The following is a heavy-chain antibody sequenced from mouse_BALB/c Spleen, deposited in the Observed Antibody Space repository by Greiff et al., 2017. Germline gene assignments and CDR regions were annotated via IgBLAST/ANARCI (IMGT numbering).Heavy chain of an antibody. D-gene: IGHD2-3*01. CDR3: ARDGYYPYYFDV. J-gene: IGHJ1*01. CDR1: GFTFSSYG. CDR2: INSNGGST. V-gene: IGHV5-6-3*01. Sequence: EVKLMESGGGLVQPGGSLKLSCAASGFTFSSYGMSWVRQTPDKRLELVATINSNGGSTYYPDSVKGRFTISRDNAKNTLYLQMSSLKSEDTAMYYCARDGYYPYYFDVWGAGTTVTVSS.